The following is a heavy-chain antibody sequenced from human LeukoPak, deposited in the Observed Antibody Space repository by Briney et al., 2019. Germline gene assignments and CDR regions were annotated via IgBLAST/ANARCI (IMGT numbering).Heavy chain of an antibody. CDR1: GYTLTELS. CDR2: FDPEDGET. J-gene: IGHJ4*02. V-gene: IGHV1-24*01. CDR3: ARGYSPSLRTTGNDF. Sequence: GASVKVSCKVSGYTLTELSMHWVRQAPGKGLEWMGGFDPEDGETIYAQKFQDRLTMTRDTSINTAYMELHSLRSEDTAVYYCARGYSPSLRTTGNDFWGQGTLVTVSS. D-gene: IGHD1-1*01.